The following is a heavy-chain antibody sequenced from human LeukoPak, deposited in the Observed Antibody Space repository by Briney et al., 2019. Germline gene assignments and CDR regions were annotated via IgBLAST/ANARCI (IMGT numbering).Heavy chain of an antibody. J-gene: IGHJ4*02. CDR1: GFTVTSYA. Sequence: PGGSLRLSCAVSGFTVTSYAMSWVRQAPGKGLEWVSVIKTSGSDTFYADSVKGRFTISRDSSKNTLYLQMNSLRAEDTAVYYCAKGVWDSSGWYLDYWGQGTLVTVSS. D-gene: IGHD6-19*01. CDR2: IKTSGSDT. CDR3: AKGVWDSSGWYLDY. V-gene: IGHV3-23*05.